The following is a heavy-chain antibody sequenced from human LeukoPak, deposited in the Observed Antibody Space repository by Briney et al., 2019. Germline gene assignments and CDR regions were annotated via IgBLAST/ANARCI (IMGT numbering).Heavy chain of an antibody. CDR3: ARQGRLYYYDSSGYPDY. Sequence: PSETLSLTRAVYGGSFSSYYWSWIRQPPGKGLEWIGEINHSGSTNYNPSLKSRVTISVDTSKNQFSLKLSSVTAADTAVYYCARQGRLYYYDSSGYPDYWGQGTLVTVSS. J-gene: IGHJ4*02. D-gene: IGHD3-22*01. CDR2: INHSGST. CDR1: GGSFSSYY. V-gene: IGHV4-34*01.